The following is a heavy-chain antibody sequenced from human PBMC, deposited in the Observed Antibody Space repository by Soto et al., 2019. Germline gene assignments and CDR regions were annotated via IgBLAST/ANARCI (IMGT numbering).Heavy chain of an antibody. J-gene: IGHJ4*02. V-gene: IGHV4-59*01. CDR2: IYYSGST. D-gene: IGHD5-12*01. CDR3: ARANSGYDHYFDY. CDR1: GASITSYY. Sequence: SETLSLTCTVSGASITSYYWSWIRQPPGKGLEWIGYIYYSGSTNYNPSLKSRVTISVDTSKNQFSLKLSSVTAADTAVYYCARANSGYDHYFDYWGQGTLVTVSS.